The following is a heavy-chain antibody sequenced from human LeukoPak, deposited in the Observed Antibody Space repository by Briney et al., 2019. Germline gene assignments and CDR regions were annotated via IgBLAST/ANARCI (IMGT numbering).Heavy chain of an antibody. J-gene: IGHJ6*02. V-gene: IGHV3-30*03. D-gene: IGHD4-11*01. CDR2: ISYDGSDK. CDR3: AREGYMTTRLSYYYYGMDV. Sequence: PGRSLRLSCAASGFTFSIYSMHWVRQAPGKGLEWVAVISYDGSDKYYADSVKGRFTISRDNSKNTLYLQMNSLRAEDTAVYYCAREGYMTTRLSYYYYGMDVWGQGTTVTVSS. CDR1: GFTFSIYS.